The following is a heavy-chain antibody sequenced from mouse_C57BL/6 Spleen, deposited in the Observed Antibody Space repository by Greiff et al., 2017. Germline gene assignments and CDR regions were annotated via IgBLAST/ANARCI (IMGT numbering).Heavy chain of an antibody. Sequence: QVQLQQSGAELMKPGASVKLSCKATGYTFTGYWIEWVKQRPGHGLEWIGEILPGSGSTNYNEKFKGKATFTADTSSNPAYMQLSSLTTEDSAIYYCARNYGSSYGGWFAYWGQGTLVTVSA. CDR1: GYTFTGYW. J-gene: IGHJ3*01. V-gene: IGHV1-9*01. CDR3: ARNYGSSYGGWFAY. CDR2: ILPGSGST. D-gene: IGHD1-1*01.